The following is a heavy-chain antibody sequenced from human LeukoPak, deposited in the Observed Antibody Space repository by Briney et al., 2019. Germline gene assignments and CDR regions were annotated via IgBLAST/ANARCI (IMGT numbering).Heavy chain of an antibody. D-gene: IGHD2-15*01. CDR3: ARVMYCSGGNCYPRIDY. Sequence: SQTLSLTCTVSSGSISSGGYYWSWIRQHPGKGLEWIGYIYYSGSTYYNPSLKSRVTVSVDTSKNQFSLKLSSVTAADTAVYYCARVMYCSGGNCYPRIDYWGQGTLVTVSP. CDR1: SGSISSGGYY. CDR2: IYYSGST. V-gene: IGHV4-31*03. J-gene: IGHJ4*02.